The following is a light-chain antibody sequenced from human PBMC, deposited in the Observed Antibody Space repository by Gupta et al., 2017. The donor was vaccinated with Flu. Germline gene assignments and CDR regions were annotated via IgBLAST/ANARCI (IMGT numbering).Light chain of an antibody. V-gene: IGKV1-9*01. CDR1: QGMGRY. Sequence: DIQLTQSPSFMSASVGDRVTITCRASQGMGRYLAWYQQKPGRAPKLLIYATSTWQSGVPSRFSGSGSGTEFTLTIDSLQPEDFANYYCEQEDNYPFTFGHGTKVDVK. CDR2: ATS. J-gene: IGKJ3*01. CDR3: EQEDNYPFT.